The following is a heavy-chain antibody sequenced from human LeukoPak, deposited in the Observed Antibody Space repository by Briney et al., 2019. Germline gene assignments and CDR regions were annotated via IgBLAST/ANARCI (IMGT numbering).Heavy chain of an antibody. D-gene: IGHD2-21*01. CDR3: ARDDCGGECYLVH. CDR1: GFTFRSYG. V-gene: IGHV3-33*01. J-gene: IGHJ4*02. CDR2: IWYDGSSQ. Sequence: GSSLRLSCAASGFTFRSYGMHWVRQAPGKGLEWVAGIWYDGSSQGYADSVKGRYTISRDNSKNTLFLQMNSLRAEDTAIYYCARDDCGGECYLVHWGQGPLVTVSS.